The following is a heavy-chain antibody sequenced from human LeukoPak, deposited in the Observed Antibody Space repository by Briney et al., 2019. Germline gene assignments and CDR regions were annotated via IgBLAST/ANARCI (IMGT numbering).Heavy chain of an antibody. Sequence: GRSLRLSCTASGFTFRSYSMNWVRQAPGKGLEAVSSISTSRSYIYYADSVKGRFTISRYNARKSLYLQMNTLTSGDTAVYSCARGADGVSSNSRGWFDPWGKGTLVTVSS. CDR1: GFTFRSYS. V-gene: IGHV3-21*01. J-gene: IGHJ5*02. CDR2: ISTSRSYI. D-gene: IGHD2-15*01. CDR3: ARGADGVSSNSRGWFDP.